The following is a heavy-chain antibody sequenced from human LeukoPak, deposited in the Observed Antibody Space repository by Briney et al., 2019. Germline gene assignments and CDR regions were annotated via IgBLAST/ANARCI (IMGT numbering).Heavy chain of an antibody. CDR2: IIPRFRTT. J-gene: IGHJ5*02. Sequence: SVKISCKASGVAFDNCAVSWVRQAPGQGLEWMGRIIPRFRTTNYAQRFQGRITITADESTSTAYMELSSLTSEDTAVYYCAIDCSIDRDINWFDPWGRGTLLTVSS. V-gene: IGHV1-69*15. CDR1: GVAFDNCA. D-gene: IGHD2/OR15-2a*01. CDR3: AIDCSIDRDINWFDP.